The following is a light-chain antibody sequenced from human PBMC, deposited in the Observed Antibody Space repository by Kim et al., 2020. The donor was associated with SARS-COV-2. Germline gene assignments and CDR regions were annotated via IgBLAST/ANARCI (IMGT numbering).Light chain of an antibody. V-gene: IGKV1-5*01. CDR1: QVISTW. CDR3: QHYNSYPYT. Sequence: ASVGDRVTITCRASQVISTWLAWYQQKPGKAPKLLVYQASTLESGVPSRFSGSGSGTDFSLTIDSLQPDDFATYYCQHYNSYPYTFGQGTKVDIK. J-gene: IGKJ2*01. CDR2: QAS.